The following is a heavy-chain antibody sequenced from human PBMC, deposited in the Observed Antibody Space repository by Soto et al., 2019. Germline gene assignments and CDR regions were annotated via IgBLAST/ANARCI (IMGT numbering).Heavy chain of an antibody. CDR2: ISAYNGNT. CDR1: GYTFTSYG. D-gene: IGHD2-15*01. V-gene: IGHV1-18*01. J-gene: IGHJ6*02. CDR3: ARDYCSGGSCYSRYYYGMDV. Sequence: QVQLVQSGAEVKKPGASVKVSCKASGYTFTSYGISWVRQAPGQGLEWMGWISAYNGNTNYAQKLQGRVTMTTDTSTSTAYMERRSLRSDDTAVYYCARDYCSGGSCYSRYYYGMDVWGQGTTVTVSS.